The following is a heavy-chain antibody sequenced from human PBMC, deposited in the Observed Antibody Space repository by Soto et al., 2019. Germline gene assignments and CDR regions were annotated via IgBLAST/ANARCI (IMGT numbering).Heavy chain of an antibody. CDR1: GFSLTTRGVG. D-gene: IGHD3-16*01. J-gene: IGHJ5*02. CDR3: AHIPNYYQYDWFDP. V-gene: IGHV2-5*02. Sequence: QITLKESGPTLVKPTQTLTLTCTFSGFSLTTRGVGVGWIRQPPGKALECLALIYWADDKRYSPSLQSRLSITNDTSKNQVVLTMTNVDPVDTATYYCAHIPNYYQYDWFDPWGQGTLVSVSS. CDR2: IYWADDK.